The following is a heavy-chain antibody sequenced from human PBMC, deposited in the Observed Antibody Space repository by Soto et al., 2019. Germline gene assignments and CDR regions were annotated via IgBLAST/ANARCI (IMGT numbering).Heavy chain of an antibody. CDR2: FDPEDGET. CDR1: GYTLTELS. J-gene: IGHJ4*02. CDR3: GTLHPRCDFDY. V-gene: IGHV1-24*01. Sequence: ASVKVSCKVSGYTLTELSIPWVRQASGKGLEWMGGFDPEDGETIYAQKFQGRVTMTEATSPDTAYMQLSSLRSADTAEYYCGTLHPRCDFDYWGRGTLVTVAS.